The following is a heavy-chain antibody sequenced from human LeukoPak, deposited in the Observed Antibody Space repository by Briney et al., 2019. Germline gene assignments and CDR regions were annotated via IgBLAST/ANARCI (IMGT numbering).Heavy chain of an antibody. CDR3: ARVSVQGGSGSYFRNFDY. V-gene: IGHV3-7*01. D-gene: IGHD1-26*01. J-gene: IGHJ4*02. Sequence: GGSLRLSCAASGFTFSNYWMSWVRQAPGKGLEWVATIKQDGSAKYYVDSVKGRFTISRDNAKNSLYLQMNSLRAEDTAVYYCARVSVQGGSGSYFRNFDYWGQGTLVTVSS. CDR2: IKQDGSAK. CDR1: GFTFSNYW.